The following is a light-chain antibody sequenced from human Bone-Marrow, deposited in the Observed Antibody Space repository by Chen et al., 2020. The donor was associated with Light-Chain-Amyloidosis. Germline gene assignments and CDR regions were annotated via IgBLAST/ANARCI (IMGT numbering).Light chain of an antibody. V-gene: IGLV3-21*02. Sequence: SYVLTQPSSVSVAPGQTATFACGGNNIGSTSVHWYQQTPGQAPLLVVYDDSDRPSGLPERLAGSNSGNTATLTISRVEAGDEADYYCQGWDRSSDRPVFGGGTKLTVL. CDR3: QGWDRSSDRPV. J-gene: IGLJ3*02. CDR2: DDS. CDR1: NIGSTS.